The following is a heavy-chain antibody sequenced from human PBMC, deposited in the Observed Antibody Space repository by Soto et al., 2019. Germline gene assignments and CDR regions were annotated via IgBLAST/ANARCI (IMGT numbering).Heavy chain of an antibody. V-gene: IGHV3-23*01. J-gene: IGHJ6*03. CDR1: GFTFSSYA. D-gene: IGHD2-15*01. CDR2: ISGSGGST. Sequence: GGSLRLSCAASGFTFSSYAMSWVRQAPGKGLEWVSAISGSGGSTYYADSGKGRFTISRDNSKNTLYLQMNSLTAEDTAVYYCAKGYCSGGSCYSGERFYYYYYYMDVWGKGTTVTVSS. CDR3: AKGYCSGGSCYSGERFYYYYYYMDV.